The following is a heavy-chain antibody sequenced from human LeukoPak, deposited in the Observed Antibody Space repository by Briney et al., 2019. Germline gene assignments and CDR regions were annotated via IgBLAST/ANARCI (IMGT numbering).Heavy chain of an antibody. V-gene: IGHV3-30-3*01. J-gene: IGHJ4*02. CDR1: GFTFSSYA. CDR3: ARGFGSGSYYRLDY. CDR2: ISYDGSNK. Sequence: SGGSLRLSCAASGFTFSSYAMHWVRQAPGKGLEWVVVISYDGSNKYYADSVKGRFTISRDNSKNTLYLQMNSLRAEDTAVYYCARGFGSGSYYRLDYWGQGTLVTVSS. D-gene: IGHD3-10*01.